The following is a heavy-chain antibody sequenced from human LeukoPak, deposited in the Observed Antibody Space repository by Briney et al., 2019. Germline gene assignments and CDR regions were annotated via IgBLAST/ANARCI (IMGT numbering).Heavy chain of an antibody. V-gene: IGHV3-9*01. CDR1: GFSFDDYA. CDR3: AKVGPVSSYGFGFFNY. CDR2: ISYNSGSI. Sequence: SLLLSSSASGFSFDDYAMHWVRQAPGKGLEWVSGISYNSGSINYAESVKGRFTISRDNAKNSLYLQMSSLTVEDTALYYCAKVGPVSSYGFGFFNYWGRGTLVTVSS. J-gene: IGHJ4*02. D-gene: IGHD5-18*01.